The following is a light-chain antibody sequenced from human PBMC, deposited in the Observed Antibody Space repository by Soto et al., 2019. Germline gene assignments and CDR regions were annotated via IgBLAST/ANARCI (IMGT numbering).Light chain of an antibody. CDR3: TSYTPSSTYV. CDR2: AVS. V-gene: IGLV2-14*03. J-gene: IGLJ1*01. Sequence: QSALTQPASVSGSPGQSITISCTGTSSDVGNYDYVSWYQQYPGKAPKLMIYAVSRRPSGVSNRFSGFKSGNTASLTISGLQAEDEADYYCTSYTPSSTYVFGTGTKLTVL. CDR1: SSDVGNYDY.